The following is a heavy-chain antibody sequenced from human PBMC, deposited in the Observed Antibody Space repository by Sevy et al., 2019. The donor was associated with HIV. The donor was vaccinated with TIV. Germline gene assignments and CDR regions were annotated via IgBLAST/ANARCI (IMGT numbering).Heavy chain of an antibody. CDR3: SRVPPPRLCSSASCYEGDYYYYGMDV. CDR2: IRSKPYGGAT. V-gene: IGHV3-49*03. D-gene: IGHD2-2*01. CDR1: GFTFGDYG. J-gene: IGHJ6*02. Sequence: GESLKISCTTSGFTFGDYGMSWFRQAPGKGLEWIGFIRSKPYGGATEYAASVKGRFTISRDDSKSIASLQMSSLKIEDTAVYYCSRVPPPRLCSSASCYEGDYYYYGMDVWGQGTTVTVSS.